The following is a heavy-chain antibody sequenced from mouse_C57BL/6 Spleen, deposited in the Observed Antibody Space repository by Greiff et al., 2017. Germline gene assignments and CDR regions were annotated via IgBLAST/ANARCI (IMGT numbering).Heavy chain of an antibody. J-gene: IGHJ4*01. CDR3: ARNSNYGFYAMDY. Sequence: EVMLVESGGGLVKPGGSLKLSCAASGFTFSDYGMHWVRQAPEKGLEWVAYISSGSSTIYYADTVKGRFTISRDNAKNTLFLQMTSLRSEDTAMYYCARNSNYGFYAMDYWGQGTSVTVSS. CDR2: ISSGSSTI. V-gene: IGHV5-17*01. CDR1: GFTFSDYG. D-gene: IGHD2-5*01.